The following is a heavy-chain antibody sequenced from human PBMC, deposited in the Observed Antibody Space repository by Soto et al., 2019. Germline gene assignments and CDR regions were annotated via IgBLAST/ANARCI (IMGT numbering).Heavy chain of an antibody. V-gene: IGHV4-4*07. Sequence: LPETMSLSCTVSGGSISSYYWSGIRQHAGKGLEWIGRIYTSGSTNYNPSLKSRVTMSVDTSKNQFSLKLSSVTAADTAVYYCARDVGPTGPTDYWGQGTLVTVSS. CDR2: IYTSGST. CDR1: GGSISSYY. J-gene: IGHJ4*02. D-gene: IGHD1-7*01. CDR3: ARDVGPTGPTDY.